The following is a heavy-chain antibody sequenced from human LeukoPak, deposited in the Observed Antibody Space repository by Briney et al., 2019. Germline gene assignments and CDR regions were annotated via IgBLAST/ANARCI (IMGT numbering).Heavy chain of an antibody. CDR2: IWYDGSNK. J-gene: IGHJ4*02. CDR3: ARGHYYDRSGYPPLDY. D-gene: IGHD3-22*01. CDR1: GFTFSSYG. Sequence: PGGSLRLSCAASGFTFSSYGMHWVRQAPGKGVEWVAVIWYDGSNKYYADSVKGRFTISRDNSKNTLYLQMNSLRAEDTAVYYCARGHYYDRSGYPPLDYWGQGSLVTVSS. V-gene: IGHV3-33*01.